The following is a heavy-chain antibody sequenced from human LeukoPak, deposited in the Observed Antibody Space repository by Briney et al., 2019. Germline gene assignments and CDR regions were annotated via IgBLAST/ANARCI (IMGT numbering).Heavy chain of an antibody. V-gene: IGHV1-69*06. CDR1: GGTFSSYA. J-gene: IGHJ3*02. D-gene: IGHD3-10*01. CDR2: IIPIFGTA. Sequence: SVKVSCKASGGTFSSYAISWVRRAPGQGLEWMGGIIPIFGTANYAQKFQGRVTITADKSTSTAYMELSSLRSEDTAVYYCARYSGFSHYYGSGSYFDMWGKGTMVTVSS. CDR3: ARYSGFSHYYGSGSYFDM.